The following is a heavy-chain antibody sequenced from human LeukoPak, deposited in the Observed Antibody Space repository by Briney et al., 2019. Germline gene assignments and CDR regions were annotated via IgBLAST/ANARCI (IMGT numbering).Heavy chain of an antibody. J-gene: IGHJ4*02. D-gene: IGHD6-19*01. CDR3: ARGIWYSSGWLDY. V-gene: IGHV4-39*07. CDR2: IYYSGST. Sequence: SETLSLTCTVSGGSINSRSYYWGWIRQPPGKGMEWIGSIYYSGSTYYNPSLKSRVTISVDTSKNQFSLKLSSVTAADTAVYYCARGIWYSSGWLDYWGQGTLVTVSS. CDR1: GGSINSRSYY.